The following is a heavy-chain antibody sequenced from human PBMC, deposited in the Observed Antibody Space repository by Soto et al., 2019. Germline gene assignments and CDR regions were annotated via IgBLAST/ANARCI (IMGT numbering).Heavy chain of an antibody. D-gene: IGHD3-9*01. Sequence: GSLRLSCAASGFTFSSYWMSWVRQAPGKGLEWVANIKQDGSEKYYVDSVKGRFTISRDNAKNSLYLQMNSLRAEDTAVYYCARQNFDWLLYYFDYWGQGTLVTVSS. V-gene: IGHV3-7*01. J-gene: IGHJ4*02. CDR3: ARQNFDWLLYYFDY. CDR1: GFTFSSYW. CDR2: IKQDGSEK.